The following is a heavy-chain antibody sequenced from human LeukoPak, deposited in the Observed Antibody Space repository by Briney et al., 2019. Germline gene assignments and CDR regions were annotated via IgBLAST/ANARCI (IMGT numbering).Heavy chain of an antibody. D-gene: IGHD2-15*01. J-gene: IGHJ6*02. CDR2: VSYDGTNK. Sequence: GGSLRLSCAASGFTFSDYDMHWVRQAPGKGLEWVAVVSYDGTNKYYVDSVKGRFTISRDNSKNTLYLQMNSLRAEDTAVYYCAKDRGPLYCSGGSCYDSYYYGMDVWGQGTTVTVSS. V-gene: IGHV3-30*18. CDR3: AKDRGPLYCSGGSCYDSYYYGMDV. CDR1: GFTFSDYD.